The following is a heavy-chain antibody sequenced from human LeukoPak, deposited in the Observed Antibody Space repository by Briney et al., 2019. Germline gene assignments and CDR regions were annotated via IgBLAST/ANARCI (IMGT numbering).Heavy chain of an antibody. CDR1: GFTFSDYE. V-gene: IGHV3-48*03. CDR3: ARPGYYYGMDV. CDR2: ITRSGGSI. J-gene: IGHJ6*02. Sequence: GGSLRLSCAASGFTFSDYEMNWVRQAPGKGLEWVSYITRSGGSIDYADSVKGRFTISRDNAKNSVSLQMDSLRAEDTAVYYCARPGYYYGMDVWGQGTTVTVSS. D-gene: IGHD3-10*01.